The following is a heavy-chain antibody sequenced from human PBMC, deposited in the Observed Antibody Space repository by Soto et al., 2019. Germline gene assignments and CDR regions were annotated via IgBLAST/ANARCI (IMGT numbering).Heavy chain of an antibody. D-gene: IGHD1-26*01. Sequence: QLQLQESGPGLVKPSETLSLTCTVSGGSISSSSYYWGWIRQPPGKGLEWIGSIYYSGSTYYNPSLKSRVTISVDTSKNQFSLKLSSVTAADTAVYYCARLSGYYGMDLWGQGTTVTVSS. CDR3: ARLSGYYGMDL. CDR1: GGSISSSSYY. J-gene: IGHJ6*02. V-gene: IGHV4-39*01. CDR2: IYYSGST.